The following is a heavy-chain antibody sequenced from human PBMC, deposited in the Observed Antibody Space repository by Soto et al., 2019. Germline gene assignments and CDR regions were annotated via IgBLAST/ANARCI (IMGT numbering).Heavy chain of an antibody. D-gene: IGHD6-6*01. V-gene: IGHV3-53*04. CDR1: GFTVSSNY. J-gene: IGHJ6*03. CDR2: IYSGGST. Sequence: GGSLRLSCAASGFTVSSNYMSWVRQAPGKGLEWVSVIYSGGSTYYADSVKGRFTISRHNSKNTLYLQMNSLRAEDTAVYYCARVEAARPEYYYMDVWGKGTTVTVSS. CDR3: ARVEAARPEYYYMDV.